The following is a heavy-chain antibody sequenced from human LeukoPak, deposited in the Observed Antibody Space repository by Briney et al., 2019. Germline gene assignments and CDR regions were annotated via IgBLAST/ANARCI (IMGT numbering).Heavy chain of an antibody. CDR3: VRLDYYGSGSFDY. J-gene: IGHJ4*02. Sequence: GGSLRLSCAAYGFTFNSYWRSWVRQAPGKGLEWVATMNQDGSEKYYVDSVKGRFTISRDNAKNSLYVQMNRLRDEDTAVYCCVRLDYYGSGSFDYWGQGTLVTVSS. V-gene: IGHV3-7*04. CDR1: GFTFNSYW. CDR2: MNQDGSEK. D-gene: IGHD3-10*01.